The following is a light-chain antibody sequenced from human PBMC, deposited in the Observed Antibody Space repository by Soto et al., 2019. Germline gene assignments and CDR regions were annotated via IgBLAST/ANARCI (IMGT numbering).Light chain of an antibody. CDR3: QQRSNWTRT. CDR1: QSVSSY. CDR2: DAS. V-gene: IGKV3-11*01. Sequence: DIVMTQSQATLSVSPGERANLSCRASQSVSSYLAWYQKKTGQDPRILIYDASNRATGIPARFSGSGSGTDLNLTLRSLETEECAVYDGQQRSNWTRTCGQGTKVEIK. J-gene: IGKJ1*01.